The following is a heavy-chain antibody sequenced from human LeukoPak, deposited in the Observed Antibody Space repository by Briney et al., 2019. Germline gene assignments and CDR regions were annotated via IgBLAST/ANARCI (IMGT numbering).Heavy chain of an antibody. CDR2: IYTSGST. D-gene: IGHD3-22*01. CDR1: GGSISSYY. V-gene: IGHV4-4*07. Sequence: PPETLSFTCTVSGGSISSYYWSWLRRPAGKGLEWIGRIYTSGSTNYNPSLKSRVTISVDKSKNQLSLKLSSVTAADTAVYYCARGGTDSSGYYYGGYFDYWGQGTLVTVSS. CDR3: ARGGTDSSGYYYGGYFDY. J-gene: IGHJ4*02.